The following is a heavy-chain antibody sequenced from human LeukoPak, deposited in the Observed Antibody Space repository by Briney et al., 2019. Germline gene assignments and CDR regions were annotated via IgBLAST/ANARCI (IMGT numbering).Heavy chain of an antibody. J-gene: IGHJ5*02. CDR1: GYTFTSYG. CDR2: INPNSGGT. V-gene: IGHV1-2*02. Sequence: ASVKVSCKASGYTFTSYGISWVRQAPGQGREWMGWINPNSGGTNYARKFQGRVTMTRDTSISTAYMELSRLRSDDTAVYYCARDGTRELLERSRWFDPWGQGTLVTVSS. D-gene: IGHD1-26*01. CDR3: ARDGTRELLERSRWFDP.